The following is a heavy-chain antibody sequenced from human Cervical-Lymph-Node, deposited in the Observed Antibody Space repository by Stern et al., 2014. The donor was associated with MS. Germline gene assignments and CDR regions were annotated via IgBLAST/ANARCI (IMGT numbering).Heavy chain of an antibody. J-gene: IGHJ4*02. CDR3: ARLKDDHGSIFDF. CDR1: GFSLSSPGKS. Sequence: QVTLKESGPALVKPTQTLTLTCTFSGFSLSSPGKSVSWIRQPPGKALEWLALIDWNDDDYYNTSLMTRLTISKDTSKNEVVLTMTNVDPADTATYYCARLKDDHGSIFDFWGQGTLVTVSS. CDR2: IDWNDDD. D-gene: IGHD4-23*01. V-gene: IGHV2-70*01.